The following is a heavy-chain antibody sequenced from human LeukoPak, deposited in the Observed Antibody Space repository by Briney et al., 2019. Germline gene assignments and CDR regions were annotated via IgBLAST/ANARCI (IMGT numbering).Heavy chain of an antibody. CDR1: GYTFTSYD. Sequence: ASVKVSCKASGYTFTSYDINWVRQATGQGLEWMGWMNPNSGNTGYAQKFQGRVTMTRNTSISTAYMELSSLRSDDTAVYYCARGGDSSGYYYYWGQGTLVTVSS. J-gene: IGHJ4*02. CDR3: ARGGDSSGYYYY. V-gene: IGHV1-8*01. CDR2: MNPNSGNT. D-gene: IGHD3-22*01.